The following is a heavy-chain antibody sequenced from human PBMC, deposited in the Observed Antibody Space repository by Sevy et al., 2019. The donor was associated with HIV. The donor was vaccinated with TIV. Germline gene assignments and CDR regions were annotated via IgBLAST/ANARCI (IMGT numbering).Heavy chain of an antibody. Sequence: GGSLRLSCAASEFTFSSHAVSWVRQAPGKGLEWVSAISGNGENTNYADAVRGRFTISRDNFKNTLYLHMSTLRAEDTALYYCERDGRGISAFDIWGQGTMVTVSS. CDR1: EFTFSSHA. V-gene: IGHV3-23*01. D-gene: IGHD3-3*02. CDR2: ISGNGENT. CDR3: ERDGRGISAFDI. J-gene: IGHJ3*02.